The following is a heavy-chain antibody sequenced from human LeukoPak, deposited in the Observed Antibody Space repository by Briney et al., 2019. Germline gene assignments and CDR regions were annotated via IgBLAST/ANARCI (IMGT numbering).Heavy chain of an antibody. Sequence: GASVKVSCKASGYTFTGYYMHWVRQAPGQGLEWMGRINPNSGGTNYAQKFQGRVTMTRDTSISTAYMELSRLRSDDTAVYYCARDFSTIGSSSAVPSFDYWGQGTLVTVSS. CDR1: GYTFTGYY. D-gene: IGHD6-6*01. CDR2: INPNSGGT. V-gene: IGHV1-2*06. J-gene: IGHJ4*02. CDR3: ARDFSTIGSSSAVPSFDY.